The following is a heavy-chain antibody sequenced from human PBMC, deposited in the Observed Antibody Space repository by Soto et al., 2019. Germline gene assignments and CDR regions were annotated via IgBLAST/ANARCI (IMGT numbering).Heavy chain of an antibody. J-gene: IGHJ6*02. V-gene: IGHV4-30-4*01. CDR3: ARDRGYSYGVSSYGMDV. CDR2: IYYSGST. D-gene: IGHD5-18*01. CDR1: GGSISSGDYY. Sequence: SETLSLTCTVSGGSISSGDYYWSWIRQPPGKGLEWIGYIYYSGSTYYNPSLKSRVTISVDTSKNQFSLKLSSVTAADTAVYYCARDRGYSYGVSSYGMDVWGQGTTVTVSS.